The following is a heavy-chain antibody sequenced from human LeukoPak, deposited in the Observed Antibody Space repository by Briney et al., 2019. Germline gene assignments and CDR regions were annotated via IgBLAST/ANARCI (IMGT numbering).Heavy chain of an antibody. CDR3: AELGITMIGGV. J-gene: IGHJ6*04. CDR1: GFTFSTYS. V-gene: IGHV3-48*01. CDR2: ISSSSSTI. D-gene: IGHD3-10*02. Sequence: GGSLRLSCAASGFTFSTYSMNWVRQAPGKGLEWVSYISSSSSTIYYTDSVKGRFTISRDNARNSLYLQMNSLRAEDTAVYYCAELGITMIGGVWGKGTTVTISS.